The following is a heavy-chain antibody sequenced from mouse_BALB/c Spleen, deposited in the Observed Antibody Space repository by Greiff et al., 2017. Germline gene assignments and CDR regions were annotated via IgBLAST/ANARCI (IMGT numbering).Heavy chain of an antibody. CDR2: IYPGDGDT. J-gene: IGHJ4*01. CDR1: GYAFSSYW. V-gene: IGHV1-80*01. D-gene: IGHD2-1*01. CDR3: ARDGNYVGSAMDY. Sequence: QVQLQQSGAELVRPGSSVKISCKASGYAFSSYWMNWVKQRPGQGLEWIGQIYPGDGDTNYNGKFKGKATLTADKSSSTAYMQLSSLTSEDSAVYFCARDGNYVGSAMDYWGQGTSVTVSS.